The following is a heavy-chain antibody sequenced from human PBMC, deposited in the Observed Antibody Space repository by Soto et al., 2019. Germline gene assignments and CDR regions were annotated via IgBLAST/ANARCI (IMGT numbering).Heavy chain of an antibody. D-gene: IGHD5-12*01. Sequence: DVQLVESGGGLVRPGGSLRLSCTASGFTFSEYSMSWVRQAPGKGLEWVPSITHSGTYVYYADSVKGRFTISRDSASNSLFLQTTSLRAEDTAVYYCARARGNDWYSDYWGQGTLVTVSS. CDR2: ITHSGTYV. V-gene: IGHV3-21*01. CDR3: ARARGNDWYSDY. CDR1: GFTFSEYS. J-gene: IGHJ4*02.